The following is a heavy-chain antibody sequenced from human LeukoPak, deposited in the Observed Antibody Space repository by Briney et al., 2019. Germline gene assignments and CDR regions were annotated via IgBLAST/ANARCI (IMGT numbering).Heavy chain of an antibody. Sequence: PGGSLRLSCAASGFTFSSYAMSWVRQAPGKGLEWVSAFSGSGGSTYYADSVKGRFTISRDNSKNTLYLQMNSLRAEDTAVYYCAKNQEIVVVTAITFDYWGQGTLVTVSS. CDR2: FSGSGGST. V-gene: IGHV3-23*01. CDR1: GFTFSSYA. J-gene: IGHJ4*02. CDR3: AKNQEIVVVTAITFDY. D-gene: IGHD2-21*02.